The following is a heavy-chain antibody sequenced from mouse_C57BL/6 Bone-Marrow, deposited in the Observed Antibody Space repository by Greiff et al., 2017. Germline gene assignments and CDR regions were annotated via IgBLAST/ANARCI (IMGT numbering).Heavy chain of an antibody. CDR2: IFPGSGST. D-gene: IGHD2-2*01. CDR3: ARSVWLRRGHYAMDY. V-gene: IGHV1-75*01. CDR1: GYTFTDYY. J-gene: IGHJ4*01. Sequence: VQLQQSGPELVKPGASVKISCKASGYTFTDYYINWVKQRPGQGLEWIGWIFPGSGSTYYNEKFKGKATLTVDKSSSTAYMLLSSLTSEDSAVYFCARSVWLRRGHYAMDYWGQGTSVTVSS.